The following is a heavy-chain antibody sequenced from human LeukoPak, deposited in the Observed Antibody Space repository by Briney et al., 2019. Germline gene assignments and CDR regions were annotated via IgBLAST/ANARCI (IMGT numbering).Heavy chain of an antibody. J-gene: IGHJ4*02. D-gene: IGHD3-3*01. CDR2: IYTGDGT. CDR3: ARAPEAYYDFWSGSLDY. CDR1: GFTVSSNY. Sequence: GGSLRLSCAASGFTVSSNYMSWVRQAPGKGLEWVSVIYTGDGTYYADSVKGRFTISRDNSKNTLYLQMNSLRAEDTAVYYCARAPEAYYDFWSGSLDYWGQGTLSPSPQ. V-gene: IGHV3-66*01.